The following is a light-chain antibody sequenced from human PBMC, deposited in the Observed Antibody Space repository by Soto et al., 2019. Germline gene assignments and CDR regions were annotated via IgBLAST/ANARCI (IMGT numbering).Light chain of an antibody. CDR1: QSLLHSNGYNY. J-gene: IGKJ1*01. V-gene: IGKV2-28*01. CDR2: LRS. Sequence: DSGMTQSPHSLAVTPGERASISCSSSQSLLHSNGYNYLDWYLPKPVQSPQLLIYLRSNRSSGVPDRFSGSGSGSDFTLKISRVEAEDVGVYYCMQALQTWTFCQGTMVAI. CDR3: MQALQTWT.